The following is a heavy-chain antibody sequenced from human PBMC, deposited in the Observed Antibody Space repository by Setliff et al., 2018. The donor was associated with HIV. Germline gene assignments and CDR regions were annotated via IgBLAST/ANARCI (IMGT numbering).Heavy chain of an antibody. V-gene: IGHV1-46*01. CDR3: ATRIRDGHRGYGYFDF. CDR1: GYMFIAYG. J-gene: IGHJ4*02. D-gene: IGHD5-12*01. CDR2: INPSGGSA. Sequence: ASVKVSCKTSGYMFIAYGMSWVRRAPGQGLEWMGMINPSGGSASYAQKFQGRVTTTEDTSTDTAYMELSSLRPEDAAVYYCATRIRDGHRGYGYFDFWGQGTLVTVSS.